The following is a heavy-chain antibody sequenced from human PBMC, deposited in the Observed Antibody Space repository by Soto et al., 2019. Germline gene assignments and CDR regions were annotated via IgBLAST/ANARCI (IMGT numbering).Heavy chain of an antibody. J-gene: IGHJ6*02. CDR3: AKDSVAVAGLLGADGMDV. V-gene: IGHV3-23*01. Sequence: GGSLRLSCAASGFTFSSYAMSWVRQASGKGLEWVSAISGSGGSTYYADSVKGRFTISRDNSKNTLYLQMNSLRAEDTAVYYCAKDSVAVAGLLGADGMDVWGQGTTVTVSS. CDR2: ISGSGGST. CDR1: GFTFSSYA. D-gene: IGHD6-19*01.